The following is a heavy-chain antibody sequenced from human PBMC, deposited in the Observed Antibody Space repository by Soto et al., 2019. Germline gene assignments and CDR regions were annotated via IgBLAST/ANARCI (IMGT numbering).Heavy chain of an antibody. D-gene: IGHD4-17*01. CDR3: ARLANDYGDQYGMDV. V-gene: IGHV4-39*01. CDR1: GGSISISSYY. CDR2: IYYSGST. Sequence: QLQLQESGPGLVKPSETLSLTCTVSGGSISISSYYWGWIRQPQGKGLEWIGIIYYSGSTYYNPSLKSRVTISVDTSKNQFSLKLSSVTAADTAVYYCARLANDYGDQYGMDVWGQGTTVTVSS. J-gene: IGHJ6*02.